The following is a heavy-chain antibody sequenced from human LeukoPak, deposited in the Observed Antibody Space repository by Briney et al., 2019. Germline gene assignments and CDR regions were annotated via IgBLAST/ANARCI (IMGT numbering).Heavy chain of an antibody. CDR3: AKRLSMRSRGVIITPLTYFDY. Sequence: GGSLRLSCAASGFTFSDYAMSWVRQAPGNGLEWVSSVSGSGGRTFYADSVKGRFTISRDNSKNTLYLQMNSLRAEDTAVYYCAKRLSMRSRGVIITPLTYFDYWGQGTLVTVSS. CDR2: VSGSGGRT. D-gene: IGHD3-10*01. J-gene: IGHJ4*02. CDR1: GFTFSDYA. V-gene: IGHV3-23*01.